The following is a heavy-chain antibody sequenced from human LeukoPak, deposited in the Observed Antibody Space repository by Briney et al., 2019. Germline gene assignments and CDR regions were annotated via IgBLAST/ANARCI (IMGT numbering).Heavy chain of an antibody. CDR1: GGSIRSSSYY. Sequence: SETLSLTCTVSGGSIRSSSYYWGWIRQPPGKGLEWIGSISYSGSTYYNPSLKSRVTMSADTSKNQFSLKLTSVSAADMAVYYCARRQGWDGTYSDAFDIWGQGTMVTVSS. D-gene: IGHD1-26*01. V-gene: IGHV4-39*01. CDR2: ISYSGST. CDR3: ARRQGWDGTYSDAFDI. J-gene: IGHJ3*02.